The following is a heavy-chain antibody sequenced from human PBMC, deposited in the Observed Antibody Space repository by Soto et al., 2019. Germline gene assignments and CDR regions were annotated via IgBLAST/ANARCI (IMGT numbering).Heavy chain of an antibody. V-gene: IGHV6-1*01. D-gene: IGHD6-19*01. J-gene: IGHJ4*02. CDR3: SRDFFGIGGWYARVFYFDY. CDR1: GDSVSSNSAA. Sequence: SQTLSLTCAISGDSVSSNSAAWNWIRQSPSRGLEWLGRTYYRSKWYNDYAVSVKSRITINPDTSKNQFSLQLNSVTPEDTAVYYCSRDFFGIGGWYARVFYFDYWGQGTLVTVSS. CDR2: TYYRSKWYN.